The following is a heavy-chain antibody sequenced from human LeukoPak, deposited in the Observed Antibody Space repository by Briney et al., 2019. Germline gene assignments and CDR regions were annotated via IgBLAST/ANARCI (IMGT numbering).Heavy chain of an antibody. CDR1: GGSISSYY. Sequence: SETLSLTCTVSGGSISSYYWSWIRQPPGKGLEWIGSTYYSGSTYYNPSLKSRVTISVDTSKNQFSLKLSSVTAADTAVYYCASYSRNTAMVDSYWGQGTLVTVSS. CDR2: TYYSGST. CDR3: ASYSRNTAMVDSY. D-gene: IGHD5-18*01. J-gene: IGHJ4*02. V-gene: IGHV4-59*12.